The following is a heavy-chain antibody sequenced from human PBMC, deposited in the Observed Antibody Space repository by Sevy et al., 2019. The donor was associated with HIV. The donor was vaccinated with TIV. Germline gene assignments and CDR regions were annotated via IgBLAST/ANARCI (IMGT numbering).Heavy chain of an antibody. D-gene: IGHD3-3*01. CDR3: TTYDFWSGYYTNIDY. V-gene: IGHV3-49*03. J-gene: IGHJ4*01. CDR2: IRSKAYGGTT. Sequence: GGSLRLSCTASGFTFGDYAMSWFRQAPGKGLEWVGFIRSKAYGGTTEYAASVKGRFTISRDDSKSIAYLQMNSLKTEDTAVYYCTTYDFWSGYYTNIDYWGHGTLVTVSS. CDR1: GFTFGDYA.